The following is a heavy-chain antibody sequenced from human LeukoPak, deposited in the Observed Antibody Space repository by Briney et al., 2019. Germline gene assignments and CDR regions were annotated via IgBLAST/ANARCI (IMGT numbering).Heavy chain of an antibody. V-gene: IGHV1-2*02. D-gene: IGHD3-10*01. J-gene: IGHJ5*02. Sequence: APVKVSCKASGYTFTGYYMHWVRQAPGQGLEWMGWINPNSGGTNYAQKFQGRVTMTRDTSISTAYMELSRLRSDDTAVYYCAKEPFGSGSYNWFDPWGQGTLVTVSS. CDR3: AKEPFGSGSYNWFDP. CDR1: GYTFTGYY. CDR2: INPNSGGT.